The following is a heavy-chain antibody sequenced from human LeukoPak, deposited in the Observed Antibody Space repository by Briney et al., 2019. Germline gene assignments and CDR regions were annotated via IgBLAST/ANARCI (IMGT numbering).Heavy chain of an antibody. V-gene: IGHV3-21*05. CDR1: GDGFTRHT. J-gene: IGHJ4*02. D-gene: IGHD6-13*01. CDR3: AREYDSRARFDS. CDR2: IRSNGEYI. Sequence: GGSLRLSCAGAGDGFTRHTMNWARRAPGKGLEWISYIRSNGEYIYYADSVKGRFTISRDNASTSVYLQMNSLRVEGTGIYYCAREYDSRARFDSWGQGTLVTVSS.